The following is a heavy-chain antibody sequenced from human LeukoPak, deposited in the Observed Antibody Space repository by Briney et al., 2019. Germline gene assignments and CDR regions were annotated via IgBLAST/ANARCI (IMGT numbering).Heavy chain of an antibody. V-gene: IGHV3-7*01. CDR1: GFTFSRSW. J-gene: IGHJ4*02. Sequence: PGGSLRLSCAASGFTFSRSWMDWVRQAPGKGLEWVANIKEDGSETHYVDSAKGRFTISRDNAMSSLYLQMDSLRVEDTATYYCSESLNYWGQGTLVTVSS. CDR2: IKEDGSET. CDR3: SESLNY.